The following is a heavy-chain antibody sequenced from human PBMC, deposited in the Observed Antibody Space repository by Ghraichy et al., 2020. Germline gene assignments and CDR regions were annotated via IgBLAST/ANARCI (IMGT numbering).Heavy chain of an antibody. CDR2: IKQDGSEK. V-gene: IGHV3-7*01. CDR1: GFTFSSYW. Sequence: GGSLRLSCAASGFTFSSYWMSWVRQAPGKGLEWVANIKQDGSEKYYVDSVKGRFTISRDNAKNSLYLQMNSLRAEDTAVYYCARGDYDFWSGYHLYFDYWGQGTLVTVSS. D-gene: IGHD3-3*01. J-gene: IGHJ4*02. CDR3: ARGDYDFWSGYHLYFDY.